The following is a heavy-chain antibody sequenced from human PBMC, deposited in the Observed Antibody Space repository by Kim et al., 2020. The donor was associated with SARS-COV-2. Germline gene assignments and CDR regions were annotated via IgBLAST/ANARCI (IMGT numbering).Heavy chain of an antibody. D-gene: IGHD6-13*01. Sequence: GGSLRLSCAASGFPFSSYAMIWVRQPPGKGLEWVSDISRNADNTYYADSVKGRFTVSRDDSKNTLYLQMNSLRAEDTAVYYCVKDRSGVYTFDYWGQGTLVAASS. V-gene: IGHV3-23*01. CDR3: VKDRSGVYTFDY. J-gene: IGHJ4*02. CDR2: ISRNADNT. CDR1: GFPFSSYA.